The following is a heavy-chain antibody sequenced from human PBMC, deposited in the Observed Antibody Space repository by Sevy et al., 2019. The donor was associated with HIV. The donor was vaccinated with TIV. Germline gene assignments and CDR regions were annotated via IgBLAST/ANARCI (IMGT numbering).Heavy chain of an antibody. V-gene: IGHV3-48*03. D-gene: IGHD4-17*01. CDR2: ITNSGSTI. CDR3: ARDLPPSATTVPHFDC. J-gene: IGHJ4*02. CDR1: GFSFSSYE. Sequence: GGSLRLSCAASGFSFSSYEMNWVRQAPGKGLEWVSYITNSGSTISYADSVRGRFTISRDNARNSLYLQMKSLRAEDTAVYYCARDLPPSATTVPHFDCWGQGTLVTVSS.